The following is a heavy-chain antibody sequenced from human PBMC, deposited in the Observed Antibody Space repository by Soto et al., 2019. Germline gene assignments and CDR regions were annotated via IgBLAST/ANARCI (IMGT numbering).Heavy chain of an antibody. CDR1: GYTFTSYY. Sequence: GASVKVSCKASGYTFTSYYMHWVRQAPGQGLEWMGIINPSGGSTSYAQKFQGRVTMTRDTSTSTVYMELSSLRSEDTAVYYCARDSSYDYVWGSPALGWYYFDYRGQGTLVTVSS. D-gene: IGHD3-16*01. CDR2: INPSGGST. J-gene: IGHJ4*02. CDR3: ARDSSYDYVWGSPALGWYYFDY. V-gene: IGHV1-46*01.